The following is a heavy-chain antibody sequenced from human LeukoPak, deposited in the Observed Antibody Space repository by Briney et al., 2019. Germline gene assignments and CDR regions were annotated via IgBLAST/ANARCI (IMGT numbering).Heavy chain of an antibody. V-gene: IGHV4-34*01. CDR3: ARERRITMIVVVITTQYYFDY. CDR1: GGSFSGYY. Sequence: SETLSLTCAVCGGSFSGYYWSWIRQPPGKGLDWIGEINHSGSTNYNPSLKSRVTISVDTSKNQFSLKLSSVTAADTAVYYCARERRITMIVVVITTQYYFDYWGQGTLVTVSS. CDR2: INHSGST. J-gene: IGHJ4*02. D-gene: IGHD3-22*01.